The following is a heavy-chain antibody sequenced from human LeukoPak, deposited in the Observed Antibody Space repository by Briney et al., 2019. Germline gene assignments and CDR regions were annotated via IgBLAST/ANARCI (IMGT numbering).Heavy chain of an antibody. Sequence: GGSLRLSCAASGFTFSNAWMSWVRQAPGKGLEWVGRIKSKTDGGTTDYAAPVKGRFTISRDDSKNTLYLQMSSLKTEDTAVYYCTTDRSEGLLRYFDWYTYGMDVWGQGTTVTVSS. CDR1: GFTFSNAW. J-gene: IGHJ6*02. D-gene: IGHD3-9*01. CDR3: TTDRSEGLLRYFDWYTYGMDV. V-gene: IGHV3-15*01. CDR2: IKSKTDGGTT.